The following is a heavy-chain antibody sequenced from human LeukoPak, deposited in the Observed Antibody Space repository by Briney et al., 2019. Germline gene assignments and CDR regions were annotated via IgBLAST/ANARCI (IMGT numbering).Heavy chain of an antibody. CDR2: IYYSGST. Sequence: PSETLSLTCTVSGGSISSYYWSWIRQPPGKGLEWIGYIYYSGSTNYNPSLKSRVTISVDTSKNQFSLKLSSVTAADTAVYYCARERVGATIYWGQGTLVTVSS. D-gene: IGHD1-26*01. V-gene: IGHV4-59*12. CDR1: GGSISSYY. J-gene: IGHJ4*02. CDR3: ARERVGATIY.